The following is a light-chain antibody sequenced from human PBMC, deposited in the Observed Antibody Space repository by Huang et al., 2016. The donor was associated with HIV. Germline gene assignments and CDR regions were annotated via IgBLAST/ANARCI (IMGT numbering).Light chain of an antibody. CDR3: QQYNDWRT. J-gene: IGKJ1*01. V-gene: IGKV3-15*01. Sequence: EIVMTQSPATLSVSPGERATLSCRASQSIGTNLAWYPQKRGQAPRRLIYGAFTRATGIPDRFSGSGSGTEFTLTISSLQSEDFAIYYCQQYNDWRTFGQGTKVETK. CDR2: GAF. CDR1: QSIGTN.